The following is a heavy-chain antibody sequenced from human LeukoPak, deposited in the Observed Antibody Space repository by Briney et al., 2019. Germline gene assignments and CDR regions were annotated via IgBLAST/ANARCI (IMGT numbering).Heavy chain of an antibody. CDR3: ARDQALEAERYNDY. J-gene: IGHJ4*02. CDR1: GFTFSDYY. D-gene: IGHD5-24*01. CDR2: ISSSSSYI. Sequence: GGSLRLSCAASGFTFSDYYMSWVRQAPGKGLEWVSSISSSSSYIYYADSVKGRFTISRDNAKNSLYLQMNSLRAEDTAVYYCARDQALEAERYNDYWGQGTLVTVSS. V-gene: IGHV3-11*06.